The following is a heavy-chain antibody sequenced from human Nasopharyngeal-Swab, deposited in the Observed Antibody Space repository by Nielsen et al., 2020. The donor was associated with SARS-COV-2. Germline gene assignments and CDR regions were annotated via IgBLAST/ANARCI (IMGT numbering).Heavy chain of an antibody. V-gene: IGHV1-2*06. D-gene: IGHD6-19*01. Sequence: ASVKVSCKASGYTFTGYYMHWVRQAPGQGLEWMGRINPNSDGTNYAQKFQGRVTMTRDTSISTAYMELSRLRSDDTAVYYCARSVAGTTHYYYYYGMDVWGQGTTVTVSS. CDR3: ARSVAGTTHYYYYYGMDV. CDR1: GYTFTGYY. CDR2: INPNSDGT. J-gene: IGHJ6*02.